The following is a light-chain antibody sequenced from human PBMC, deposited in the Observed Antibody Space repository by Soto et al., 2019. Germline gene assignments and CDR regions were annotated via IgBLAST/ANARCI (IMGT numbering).Light chain of an antibody. V-gene: IGKV3-20*01. J-gene: IGKJ5*01. CDR2: GAS. CDR3: QQYGSSPS. CDR1: QSVSSSY. Sequence: EIVLTQYTGTLSLSPGERATLSCRASQSVSSSYLAWYQQKPGQAPRLLIYGASSRATGIPDRFSGSGSGTDFTLTISRLEPEDFAVYYCQQYGSSPSFGQGTRLEIK.